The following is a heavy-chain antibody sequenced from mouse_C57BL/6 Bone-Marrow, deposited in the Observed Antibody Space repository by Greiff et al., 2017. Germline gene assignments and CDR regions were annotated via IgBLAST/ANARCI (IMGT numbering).Heavy chain of an antibody. D-gene: IGHD2-1*01. CDR2: ILPGSGST. J-gene: IGHJ3*01. V-gene: IGHV1-9*01. CDR3: ARRRGLLFCSY. Sequence: QVQLKESGAELMKPGASVKLSCKATGYTFTGYWIEWVKQRPGHGLEWIGEILPGSGSTKYNEKFKGKDTFTADTSSNTAYMQLSILTTEDSAIYYCARRRGLLFCSYWRQGTLVTVSA. CDR1: GYTFTGYW.